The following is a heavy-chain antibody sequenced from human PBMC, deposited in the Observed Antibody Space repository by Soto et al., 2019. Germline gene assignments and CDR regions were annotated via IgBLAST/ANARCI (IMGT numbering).Heavy chain of an antibody. V-gene: IGHV3-21*01. CDR1: GFTFSSFA. Sequence: GSLRLSCSASGFTFSSFAMHWVRQSPGKGLEWVSSIGTRSDIYYADSVKGRFTISRDNAKNSLSLQMNSLRAEDTGVYYCAREETAWPLAYGLDVWGQGTTVTVSS. D-gene: IGHD2-21*02. CDR3: AREETAWPLAYGLDV. CDR2: IGTRSDI. J-gene: IGHJ6*02.